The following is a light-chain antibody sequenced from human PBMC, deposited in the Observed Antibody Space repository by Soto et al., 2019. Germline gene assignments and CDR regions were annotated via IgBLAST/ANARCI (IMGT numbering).Light chain of an antibody. CDR3: QTWGTGIQV. CDR1: SGHSSYA. V-gene: IGLV4-69*01. CDR2: LNSDGSH. J-gene: IGLJ2*01. Sequence: QPVLTQSPSAYASLGASVKLTCTLSSGHSSYANAWHQQQPEKGPRYLMKLNSDGSHSKGDGIPDRFSGSSSGAERYLTISSLQSEEEADYYSQTWGTGIQVFGGETKLTVL.